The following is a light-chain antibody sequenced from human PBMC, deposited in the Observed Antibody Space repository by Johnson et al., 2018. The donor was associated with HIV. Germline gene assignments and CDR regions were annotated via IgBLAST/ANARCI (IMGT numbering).Light chain of an antibody. J-gene: IGLJ1*01. CDR1: SSNIGNYY. Sequence: QSVLTQPPSVSAAPGQKVTISCSGSSSNIGNYYVSWYQQLPGRASKLLIYDNNNRPSGIPDRFSGSKSGTSATLGLTGLHTGGEAECYCGTWYSSLIAPYVFGAVTKVTVL. V-gene: IGLV1-51*01. CDR3: GTWYSSLIAPYV. CDR2: DNN.